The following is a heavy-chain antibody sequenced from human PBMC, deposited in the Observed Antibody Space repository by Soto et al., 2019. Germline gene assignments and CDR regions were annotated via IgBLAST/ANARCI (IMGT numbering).Heavy chain of an antibody. V-gene: IGHV4-59*08. CDR2: IYYSGST. Sequence: SETLSLTCTVSGGSISSYYWSWIRQPPGKGLEWIGYIYYSGSTNYNPSLKSRVTISVDTSKNQFSLKLSSVTAADTAVYYCARHLRGYSYVDYFDYWGQGTLVTVS. CDR3: ARHLRGYSYVDYFDY. J-gene: IGHJ4*02. CDR1: GGSISSYY. D-gene: IGHD5-18*01.